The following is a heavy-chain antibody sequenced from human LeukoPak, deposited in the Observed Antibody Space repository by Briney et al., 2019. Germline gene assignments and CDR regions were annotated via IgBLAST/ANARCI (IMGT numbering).Heavy chain of an antibody. CDR1: GDSITSHY. Sequence: SETLSLTCAVSGDSITSHYWSWLRQPPGKGPEWIGYIHTNGNTNSKSSLKSRVTMSVDTSKNQLPLKLPSVTAADTAVYYCARQSSAAGTHWFDPWGQGTLVTVSS. CDR3: ARQSSAAGTHWFDP. J-gene: IGHJ5*02. D-gene: IGHD6-13*01. CDR2: IHTNGNT. V-gene: IGHV4-4*09.